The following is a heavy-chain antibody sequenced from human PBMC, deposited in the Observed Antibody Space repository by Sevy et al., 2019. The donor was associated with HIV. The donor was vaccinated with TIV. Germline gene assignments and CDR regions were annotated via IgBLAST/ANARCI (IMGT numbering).Heavy chain of an antibody. CDR1: GYTFTSYG. CDR3: AGGQAIIWGSYRLDY. D-gene: IGHD3-16*02. V-gene: IGHV1-18*01. CDR2: ISAYNGNT. Sequence: ASVKVSCKASGYTFTSYGITWVRQAPGQGLEWMGWISAYNGNTNYARNLQGRVTMTTDTSTSTAYMELRSLRSDDTAVYYCAGGQAIIWGSYRLDYWGQGTQVTVSS. J-gene: IGHJ4*02.